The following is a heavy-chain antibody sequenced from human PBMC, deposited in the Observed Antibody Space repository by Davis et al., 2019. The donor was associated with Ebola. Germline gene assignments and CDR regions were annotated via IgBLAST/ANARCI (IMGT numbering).Heavy chain of an antibody. D-gene: IGHD3-22*01. CDR2: ISYDGSNK. Sequence: GGSLRLSCAASGFTFSSYAMHWVRQAPGKGLEWVAVISYDGSNKYYADSVKGRFTISRDNSKNTLYLQMNSLRAEDTAVYYCARDPMPYYYDTSGAADLWGQGTMVTVSS. CDR3: ARDPMPYYYDTSGAADL. J-gene: IGHJ3*01. V-gene: IGHV3-30-3*01. CDR1: GFTFSSYA.